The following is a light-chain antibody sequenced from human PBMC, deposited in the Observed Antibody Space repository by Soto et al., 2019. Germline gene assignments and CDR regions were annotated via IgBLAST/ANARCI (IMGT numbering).Light chain of an antibody. CDR2: DVS. V-gene: IGLV2-11*01. CDR3: CSYAGSPFYV. J-gene: IGLJ1*01. CDR1: SSDVGGYNY. Sequence: ALTQPRSVSGSPGQSVTISCTGTSSDVGGYNYVSWYQQHPGKAPKLMIYDVSKRPSGVPDRFSGSKSGNTASLTISGLQAEDEADYYCCSYAGSPFYVFGTGTKLTVL.